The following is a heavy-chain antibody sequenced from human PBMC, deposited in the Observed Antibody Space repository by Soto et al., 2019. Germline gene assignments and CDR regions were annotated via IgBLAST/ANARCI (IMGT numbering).Heavy chain of an antibody. D-gene: IGHD1-1*01. J-gene: IGHJ5*02. CDR3: VRMASSGTLNRFDP. CDR2: MNPNSGNT. Sequence: ASVKVSCKASESTFMNYYISWVRQATGQGLEWMGWMNPNSGNTGYALKFQGRVSMTRNTSIYTVYLELSSLASDDTAVYYCVRMASSGTLNRFDPWGQGTLVTVSS. CDR1: ESTFMNYY. V-gene: IGHV1-8*01.